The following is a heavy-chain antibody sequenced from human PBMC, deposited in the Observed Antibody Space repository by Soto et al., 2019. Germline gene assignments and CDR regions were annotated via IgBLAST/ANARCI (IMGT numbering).Heavy chain of an antibody. CDR2: IYYSGST. CDR3: ARRYGRAFDS. CDR1: GGSISSYY. J-gene: IGHJ4*02. V-gene: IGHV4-59*08. D-gene: IGHD1-1*01. Sequence: QVQLQESGPGLVKPSETLSLTCTVSGGSISSYYWSWIRQPPGKGLEWIGYIYYSGSTKYNPSIKSQVTISVDTSKNQFSLKLRSVTAADTAVYYYARRYGRAFDSWGQGTLVTVSS.